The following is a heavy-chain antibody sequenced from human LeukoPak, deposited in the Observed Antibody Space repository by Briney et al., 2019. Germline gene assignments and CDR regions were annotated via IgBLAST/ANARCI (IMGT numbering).Heavy chain of an antibody. CDR1: GFTFSSYS. J-gene: IGHJ4*02. CDR3: ARGEANYYDSSRQPY. CDR2: ISSSSSYI. Sequence: GGSLRLSCAASGFTFSSYSMNWVRQAPGKGLEWVSSISSSSSYIYYADSVKGRFTISRDNAKNSLYLQMNSLRAEDTAVYYCARGEANYYDSSRQPYWGQGTLVTVSS. V-gene: IGHV3-21*01. D-gene: IGHD3-22*01.